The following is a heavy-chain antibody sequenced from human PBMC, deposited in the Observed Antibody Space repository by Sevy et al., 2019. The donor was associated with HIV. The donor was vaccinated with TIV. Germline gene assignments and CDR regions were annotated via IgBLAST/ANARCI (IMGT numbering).Heavy chain of an antibody. CDR2: ISNDGSDK. CDR1: GFTFSKIG. CDR3: ANSRGRFEGSSWLYYYYLMDV. V-gene: IGHV3-30*18. D-gene: IGHD6-13*01. Sequence: GGSLRLSCAASGFTFSKIGMHWVRQAPGKGLEWVAVISNDGSDKQYADAVKGRFTISRDNSKDTLFLQMNSLRLEDLAVYYCANSRGRFEGSSWLYYYYLMDVWGQGTTVTVSS. J-gene: IGHJ6*02.